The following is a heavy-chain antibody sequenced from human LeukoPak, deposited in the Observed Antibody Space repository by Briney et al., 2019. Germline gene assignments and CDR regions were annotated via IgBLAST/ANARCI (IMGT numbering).Heavy chain of an antibody. D-gene: IGHD3-10*01. CDR3: ARDPDTMVRSYYYGMDV. CDR1: GFTFSDYY. Sequence: GGSLRLSCAASGFTFSDYYMSWIRQAPGKGREWVSYISSCGSTIYYADSVKGRFTISRDNAKNSLYLQMNSLRAEDTAVYYCARDPDTMVRSYYYGMDVWGQGTTVTVSS. V-gene: IGHV3-11*01. J-gene: IGHJ6*02. CDR2: ISSCGSTI.